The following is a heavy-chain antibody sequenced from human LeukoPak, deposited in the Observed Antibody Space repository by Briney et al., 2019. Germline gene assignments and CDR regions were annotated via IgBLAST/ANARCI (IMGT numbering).Heavy chain of an antibody. V-gene: IGHV3-23*01. Sequence: RGSLRLSCAASGFTFSSNGMSWVRKAPGKGLEWVSSISGSGDKTYYADSVKGRFTISRDNSKSTMYLQMNSLRAEDTAVYHCAKTNGYYDLWGQGTLVIVSS. CDR2: ISGSGDKT. J-gene: IGHJ4*02. CDR3: AKTNGYYDL. CDR1: GFTFSSNG. D-gene: IGHD3-22*01.